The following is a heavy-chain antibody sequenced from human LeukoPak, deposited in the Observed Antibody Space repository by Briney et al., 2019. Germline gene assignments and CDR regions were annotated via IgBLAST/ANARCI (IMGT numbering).Heavy chain of an antibody. CDR1: GGSFSGYY. Sequence: ETLSLTCAVYGGSFSGYYWSWIRQPPGKGLEWIGEINHSGSTNYNPSLKSRVTISVDTSKNQFSLKLSSVTAADTAVYYCASANRGYSYWFDPWGQGTLVTVSS. D-gene: IGHD5-18*01. J-gene: IGHJ5*02. CDR2: INHSGST. V-gene: IGHV4-34*01. CDR3: ASANRGYSYWFDP.